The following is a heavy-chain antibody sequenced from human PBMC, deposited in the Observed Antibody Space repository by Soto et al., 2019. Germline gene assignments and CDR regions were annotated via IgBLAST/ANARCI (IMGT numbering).Heavy chain of an antibody. J-gene: IGHJ4*02. CDR1: GFTFSNYG. CDR2: VSYDGSNK. D-gene: IGHD2-15*01. V-gene: IGHV3-30*05. CDR3: ARDSSAGGSPFDY. Sequence: QVQLVESGGGVVQPGKSLRLSCAASGFTFSNYGIHWVRQAPGKGLEWVAVVSYDGSNKYYADSVKGRFTISRDNSNNTVYLQMSSLGTEDTAVYYCARDSSAGGSPFDYWGQGTLVTVSS.